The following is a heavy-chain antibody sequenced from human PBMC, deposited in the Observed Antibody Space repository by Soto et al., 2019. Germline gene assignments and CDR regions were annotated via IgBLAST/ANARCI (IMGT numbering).Heavy chain of an antibody. CDR1: GFSLSTSGVG. V-gene: IGHV2-5*01. D-gene: IGHD4-17*01. J-gene: IGHJ4*02. CDR3: THRDGDRNFDS. CDR2: IYWNADK. Sequence: QITLKESGPTLVKPTQTLTLTCTFSGFSLSTSGVGVGWIRQPPGKALEGLALIYWNADKRYSPSLKSRLTITKDTSKNPVVLTMTNMDPVDTATYYCTHRDGDRNFDSWGQGTLVTVSS.